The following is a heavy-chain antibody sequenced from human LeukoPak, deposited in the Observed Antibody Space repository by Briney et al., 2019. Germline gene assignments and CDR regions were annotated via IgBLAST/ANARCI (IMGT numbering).Heavy chain of an antibody. J-gene: IGHJ4*02. Sequence: GASVKVSCKASGYTFTSYAMNWVRQAPGQGFEWMGWINTNTGNPTYAQGFTGRFVFSLDTSVSTAYLQISSLKAEDTAVYYCARGHIYSSSWYGEFDYWGQGTLVTVSS. CDR1: GYTFTSYA. V-gene: IGHV7-4-1*02. CDR3: ARGHIYSSSWYGEFDY. D-gene: IGHD6-13*01. CDR2: INTNTGNP.